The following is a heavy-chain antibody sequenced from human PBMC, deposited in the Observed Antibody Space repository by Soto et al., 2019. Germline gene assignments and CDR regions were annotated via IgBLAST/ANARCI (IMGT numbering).Heavy chain of an antibody. D-gene: IGHD2-15*01. CDR3: ARGSAGSESVVVVPAIDFYSFDT. J-gene: IGHJ4*02. Sequence: QVQLVESGGGVVQPGRSLRLSCAASGFTLSSYGMHWVRQPPGKGLEWVAVIWYDGDKKYYADSVKVRFTISRDESKNTVYLHMSSLRGEDTGVYYCARGSAGSESVVVVPAIDFYSFDTWGQGTLVSVSS. CDR1: GFTLSSYG. CDR2: IWYDGDKK. V-gene: IGHV3-33*01.